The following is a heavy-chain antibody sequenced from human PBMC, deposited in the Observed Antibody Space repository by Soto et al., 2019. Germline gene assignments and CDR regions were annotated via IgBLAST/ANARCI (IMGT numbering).Heavy chain of an antibody. D-gene: IGHD1-26*01. CDR1: GGSISSTGYF. CDR2: IFYSGST. CDR3: AREAGSGDYFDY. V-gene: IGHV4-31*03. Sequence: QVQLQESGPGLVKPSQTLSLTCTVSGGSISSTGYFWTWIRQHPGKGLEWIGYIFYSGSTFHNPSLKSRVTISVDTSKNQFSLELSSVTAADTAVYYCAREAGSGDYFDYWAREPRSPSPQ. J-gene: IGHJ4*02.